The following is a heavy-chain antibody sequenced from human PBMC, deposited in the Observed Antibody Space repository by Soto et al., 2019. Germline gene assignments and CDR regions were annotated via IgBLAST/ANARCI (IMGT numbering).Heavy chain of an antibody. Sequence: SETLSLTCTVSGGSISSYYWSWIRQPPGKGLEWIGYVYFTGSTNYNPSLKSRVSISVDTSKNEFSLKLSSVTAADTAVYYCARGLAAFCSGGSCYFPDYWGQGALVT. V-gene: IGHV4-59*01. D-gene: IGHD2-15*01. CDR2: VYFTGST. CDR1: GGSISSYY. CDR3: ARGLAAFCSGGSCYFPDY. J-gene: IGHJ4*02.